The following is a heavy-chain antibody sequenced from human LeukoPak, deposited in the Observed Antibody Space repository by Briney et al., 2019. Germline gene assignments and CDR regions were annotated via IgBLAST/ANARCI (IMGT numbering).Heavy chain of an antibody. Sequence: SETLSLTCAFYGGSFSGYYWSWIRPPPGKGLEWIGEINQSGSTNYHPSLKSRLTISVDTSKNQFSLKLSSVTAADTAVYYCASSRYYDILTGYWLYYFDYWGQGTLVTVSS. CDR1: GGSFSGYY. V-gene: IGHV4-34*01. J-gene: IGHJ4*02. CDR3: ASSRYYDILTGYWLYYFDY. D-gene: IGHD3-9*01. CDR2: INQSGST.